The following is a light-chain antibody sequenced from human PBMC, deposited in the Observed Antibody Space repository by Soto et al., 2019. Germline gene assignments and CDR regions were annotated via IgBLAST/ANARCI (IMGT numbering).Light chain of an antibody. CDR1: QTVACN. CDR3: QQYHNWPPQYT. CDR2: GAS. J-gene: IGKJ2*01. Sequence: EIVMTQSPAILSVSPGERATLSCRASQTVACNLAWYQQKPGQAPRLLIHGASTRATGVSARFSGSGSGTEFTLTISSLQSEDFAVYYCQQYHNWPPQYTFGQGTKLQIK. V-gene: IGKV3-15*01.